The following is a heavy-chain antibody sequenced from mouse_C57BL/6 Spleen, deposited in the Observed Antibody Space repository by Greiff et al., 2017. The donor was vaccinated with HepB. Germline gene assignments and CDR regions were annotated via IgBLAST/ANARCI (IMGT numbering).Heavy chain of an antibody. V-gene: IGHV1-15*01. CDR3: TRGDYGYAMDY. CDR1: GYTFTDYE. CDR2: IDPETGGT. Sequence: VQGVESGAELVRPGASVTLSCKASGYTFTDYEMHWVKQTPVHGLEWIGAIDPETGGTAYNQKFKGKAIRTADKSSSTAYMELRSLTSEDSAVYYCTRGDYGYAMDYWGQGTSVTVSS. J-gene: IGHJ4*01. D-gene: IGHD1-1*01.